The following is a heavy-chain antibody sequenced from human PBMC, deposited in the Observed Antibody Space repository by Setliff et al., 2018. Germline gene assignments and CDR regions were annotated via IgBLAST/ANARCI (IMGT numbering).Heavy chain of an antibody. CDR3: ARGGYSYGYVGYYYYMDV. V-gene: IGHV4-34*01. D-gene: IGHD5-18*01. J-gene: IGHJ6*03. Sequence: PSETLSLTCAVYGDSLSGYYWSWIRQSPKKGLEWIGEIMPGRDTLYSPSLESRLTITIDTSKSQFSLKLSSVTAADTAVYYCARGGYSYGYVGYYYYMDVWGKGTTVTVSS. CDR1: GDSLSGYY. CDR2: IMPGRDT.